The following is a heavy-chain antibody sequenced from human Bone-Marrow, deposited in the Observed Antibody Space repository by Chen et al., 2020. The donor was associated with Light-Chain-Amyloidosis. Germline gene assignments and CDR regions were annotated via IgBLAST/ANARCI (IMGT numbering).Heavy chain of an antibody. CDR3: ARDWGQGMVAPRDAFDV. V-gene: IGHV4-4*07. J-gene: IGHJ3*01. Sequence: QVQLQESGPRLVKPSETLSLICAVSGDSIRLYYWSWIRQPAGKGLEWIGRIYPNGITTYSPSLKSRVTMSVDTSKNLFSLKLTSVTAADTAVYFCARDWGQGMVAPRDAFDVWGQGTMVTVSS. D-gene: IGHD3-10*01. CDR2: IYPNGIT. CDR1: GDSIRLYY.